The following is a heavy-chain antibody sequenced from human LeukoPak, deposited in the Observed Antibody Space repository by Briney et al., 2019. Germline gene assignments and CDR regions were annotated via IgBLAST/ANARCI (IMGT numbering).Heavy chain of an antibody. CDR2: MNPNSGNT. V-gene: IGHV1-8*01. Sequence: ASVKVSCKASGYTFTSYDINWVRQATGQGLEWMGWMNPNSGNTGYAQKFQGRVTMTRNTSISTAYMELSSLRSEDTAVYYCARIYSGSYGYYYYYMDVWGKGTTVTVSS. CDR1: GYTFTSYD. D-gene: IGHD1-26*01. CDR3: ARIYSGSYGYYYYYMDV. J-gene: IGHJ6*03.